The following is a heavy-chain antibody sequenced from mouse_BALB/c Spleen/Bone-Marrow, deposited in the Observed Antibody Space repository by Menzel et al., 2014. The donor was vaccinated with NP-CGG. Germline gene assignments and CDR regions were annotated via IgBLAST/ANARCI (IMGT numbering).Heavy chain of an antibody. V-gene: IGHV5-4*02. CDR1: GFTFSDYY. CDR3: ARDGNYYAMDY. D-gene: IGHD2-1*01. J-gene: IGHJ4*01. Sequence: EVYLVEPGGGLVEPGAALKLSCAASGFTFSDYYMYWVRQTPEKRLDWVATIRDGGSYTYYPDSVKGRFTISRDNAKNNLYLQMSTLKSEDTAVYYCARDGNYYAMDYWGQGTSVTVSS. CDR2: IRDGGSYT.